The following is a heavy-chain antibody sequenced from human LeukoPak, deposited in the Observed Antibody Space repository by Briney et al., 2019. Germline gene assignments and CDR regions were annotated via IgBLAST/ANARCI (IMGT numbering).Heavy chain of an antibody. CDR3: ARQIGYCSSTSCNWFDP. CDR2: IYYRGST. CDR1: GGSISTSSYY. D-gene: IGHD2-2*01. J-gene: IGHJ5*02. V-gene: IGHV4-39*01. Sequence: PSETLSLTCSVSGGSISTSSYYWGWVRQPPGKGLVWIGSIYYRGSTYYSPSLKSRVTISVDTSKNQFSLKVSSVTAADTAVYYCARQIGYCSSTSCNWFDPWGQGTLVTVSS.